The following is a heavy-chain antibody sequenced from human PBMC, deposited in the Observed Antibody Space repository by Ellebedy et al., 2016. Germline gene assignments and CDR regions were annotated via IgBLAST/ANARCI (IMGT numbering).Heavy chain of an antibody. CDR3: ARPSGPYNVDY. CDR1: GFTFSSYW. Sequence: GESLKISXAASGFTFSSYWMSWVRQAPGKGLEWVANIKHDGSEKYYVDSVKGRFTISKDNAKNSLFLQMNSLRAEDTAVYYCARPSGPYNVDYWGQGTLVTVSS. CDR2: IKHDGSEK. J-gene: IGHJ4*02. D-gene: IGHD3-10*01. V-gene: IGHV3-7*01.